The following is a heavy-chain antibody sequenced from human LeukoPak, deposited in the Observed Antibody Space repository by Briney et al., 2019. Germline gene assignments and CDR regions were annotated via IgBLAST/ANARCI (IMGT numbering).Heavy chain of an antibody. J-gene: IGHJ4*02. CDR2: IYSGGTT. CDR1: GFTVSSNY. Sequence: GGSLRLSCAASGFTVSSNYMNWVRQAPGKGLEWVSVIYSGGTTYYADSVKGRFTISRDNSKNTLYLQMNSLRAEDTAVYYCARVDRPWFHDYWGQGTLVTVSS. D-gene: IGHD3-10*01. CDR3: ARVDRPWFHDY. V-gene: IGHV3-53*01.